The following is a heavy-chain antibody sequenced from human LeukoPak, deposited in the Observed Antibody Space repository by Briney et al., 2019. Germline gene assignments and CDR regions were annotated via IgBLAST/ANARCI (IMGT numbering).Heavy chain of an antibody. CDR3: ATWGIAVAGTFDY. Sequence: SETLSLTCIVSGGSVSSSYWSWIRQPPGKGLEWIGYIYYSGSTNNNPSFKSRVAISVDTPKNQFSLKLSSVTAADTAVYYCATWGIAVAGTFDYWGQGTLVTVST. CDR1: GGSVSSSY. D-gene: IGHD6-19*01. CDR2: IYYSGST. J-gene: IGHJ4*02. V-gene: IGHV4-59*08.